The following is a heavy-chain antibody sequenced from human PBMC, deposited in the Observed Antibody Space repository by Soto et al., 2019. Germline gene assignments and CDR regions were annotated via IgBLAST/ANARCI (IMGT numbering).Heavy chain of an antibody. V-gene: IGHV1-8*01. D-gene: IGHD6-13*01. CDR3: ARGPPPVIAAAGTGLDYYMDV. Sequence: GASVKVSCKASGYTFTSYDINWVRQATGQGLEWMGWMNPNSGNTGYAQKFQGRVTMTRNTSISTAYMELSSLRSEDTAVYYCARGPPPVIAAAGTGLDYYMDVWGKGTTVTVSS. CDR2: MNPNSGNT. J-gene: IGHJ6*03. CDR1: GYTFTSYD.